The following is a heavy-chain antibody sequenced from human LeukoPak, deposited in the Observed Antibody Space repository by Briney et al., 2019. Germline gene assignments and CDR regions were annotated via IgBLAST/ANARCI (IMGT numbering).Heavy chain of an antibody. CDR3: AKRGYDSSGYDAFDI. J-gene: IGHJ3*02. CDR1: GFTFSSYA. Sequence: DPGRSLRLSCAASGFTFSSYAMSWVRQAPGKGLEWVSAISHTGNSTYYQDSVKGRFTISRDNTKNTLYLQMNSLRAEDTAVYYCAKRGYDSSGYDAFDIWGQGTMVTVSP. V-gene: IGHV3-23*01. D-gene: IGHD3-22*01. CDR2: ISHTGNST.